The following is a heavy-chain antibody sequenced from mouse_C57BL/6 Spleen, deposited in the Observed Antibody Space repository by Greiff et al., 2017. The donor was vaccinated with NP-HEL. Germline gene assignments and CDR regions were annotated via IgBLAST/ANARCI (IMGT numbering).Heavy chain of an antibody. V-gene: IGHV1-15*01. CDR2: IDPETGGT. Sequence: QVQLKQSGAELVRPGASVTLSCKASGYTFTDYEMHWVKQTPVHGLEWIGAIDPETGGTAYNQKFKGKAILTADKSSSTAYMELRSLTSEDSAVYYCTRSEASRGYFDVWGTGTTVTVSS. D-gene: IGHD6-2*01. CDR1: GYTFTDYE. J-gene: IGHJ1*03. CDR3: TRSEASRGYFDV.